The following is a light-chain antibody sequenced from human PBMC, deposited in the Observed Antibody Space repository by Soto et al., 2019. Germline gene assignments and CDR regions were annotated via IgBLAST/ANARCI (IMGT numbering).Light chain of an antibody. J-gene: IGLJ2*01. CDR3: SSYTGSSTLL. CDR2: DVS. V-gene: IGLV2-14*01. Sequence: QSALTQPASVSGSRGQSITISCTGTSSDVGGYNYVSWYQQYPGKAPKLMIYDVSNRPSGVSNRFSGSKSGNTASLTISGRQAEDEADYYCSSYTGSSTLLFGGGTKLTVL. CDR1: SSDVGGYNY.